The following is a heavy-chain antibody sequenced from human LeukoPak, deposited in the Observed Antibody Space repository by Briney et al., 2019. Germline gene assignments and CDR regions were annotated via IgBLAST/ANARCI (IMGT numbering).Heavy chain of an antibody. CDR1: EFSFSAYA. J-gene: IGHJ6*02. V-gene: IGHV3-48*01. CDR2: ISRSSTTM. CDR3: ARGRLEWLFLCGMDV. Sequence: GGSLRLSCAASEFSFSAYAMNWVRQAPGKGLEWISYISRSSTTMYYADSVEGRFTISRDNSKNTLYLQMNSLRAEDTAVYYCARGRLEWLFLCGMDVWGQGTTVTVSS. D-gene: IGHD3-3*01.